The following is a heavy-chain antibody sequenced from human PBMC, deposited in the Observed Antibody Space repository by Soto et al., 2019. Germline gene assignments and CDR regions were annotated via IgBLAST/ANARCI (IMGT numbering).Heavy chain of an antibody. CDR3: ARDYDILTGYLRGDYYYGMDV. J-gene: IGHJ6*02. CDR2: IYYSGST. V-gene: IGHV4-61*01. Sequence: PSETLSLTCTVSGGSVSSGSYYWSWIRQPPGKGLEWIGYIYYSGSTNYNPSLKSRVTISVDTSKNQFSLKLSSVTAADTAVYYCARDYDILTGYLRGDYYYGMDVWGQGTTVTVSS. CDR1: GGSVSSGSYY. D-gene: IGHD3-9*01.